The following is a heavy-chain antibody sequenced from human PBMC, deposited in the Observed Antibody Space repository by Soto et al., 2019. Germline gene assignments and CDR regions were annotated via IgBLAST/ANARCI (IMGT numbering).Heavy chain of an antibody. CDR2: IYPKDGET. J-gene: IGHJ5*02. CDR3: VTRGIKGLTLLDP. CDR1: GYSFIDYN. V-gene: IGHV1-69-2*01. D-gene: IGHD3-16*01. Sequence: DVHLEQSGAEVKKPGGTMKISCKASGYSFIDYNVHWVQLAPGKGLERMGLIYPKDGETRYAEKLQGRVTISADMSIDIAYLEFSSLRADDTAVYYCVTRGIKGLTLLDPGGQGTLVPVSS.